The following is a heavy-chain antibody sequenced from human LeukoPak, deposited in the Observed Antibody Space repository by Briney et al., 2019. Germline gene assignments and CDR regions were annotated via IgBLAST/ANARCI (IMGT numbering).Heavy chain of an antibody. CDR1: GGSVRSDY. V-gene: IGHV4-59*08. J-gene: IGHJ4*02. CDR2: THYSGSP. D-gene: IGHD3-9*01. Sequence: SETLSLTCTVSGGSVRSDYWSWIRQPPGKGLEWIGYTHYSGSPNYNPSLTSRVTISVDTSKNQFSLKLSSVTAADTAVYYCARALYDILTGYLYFDFWGQGILVTVSS. CDR3: ARALYDILTGYLYFDF.